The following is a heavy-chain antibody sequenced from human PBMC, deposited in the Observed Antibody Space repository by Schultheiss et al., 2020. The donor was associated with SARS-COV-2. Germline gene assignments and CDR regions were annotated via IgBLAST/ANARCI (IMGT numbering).Heavy chain of an antibody. J-gene: IGHJ3*02. Sequence: SETLSLTCTVSGGSISSYYWSWIRQPAGKGLEWIGRIYTSGSTNYNPSLKSRVTMSVDTSKNQFSLKLSSVTAADTAVYYCARDPATYYYDSSALDAFDIWGQGTMVTVSS. CDR3: ARDPATYYYDSSALDAFDI. V-gene: IGHV4-4*07. CDR2: IYTSGST. CDR1: GGSISSYY. D-gene: IGHD3-22*01.